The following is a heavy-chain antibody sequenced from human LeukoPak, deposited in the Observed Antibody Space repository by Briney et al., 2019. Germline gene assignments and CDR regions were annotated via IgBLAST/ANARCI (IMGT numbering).Heavy chain of an antibody. J-gene: IGHJ4*02. CDR2: ISPHNGNR. CDR1: GYTFTRYG. V-gene: IGHV1-18*01. CDR3: ARTGYGSGSDDFDF. D-gene: IGHD3-10*01. Sequence: ASVKVSCKTSGYTFTRYGVSWVRQAPGQGLEWMGWISPHNGNRDYAQKFKDRVTMTTDTSTNTVYLELRSLRPDDTAMYYCARTGYGSGSDDFDFWGQGTLGTVSS.